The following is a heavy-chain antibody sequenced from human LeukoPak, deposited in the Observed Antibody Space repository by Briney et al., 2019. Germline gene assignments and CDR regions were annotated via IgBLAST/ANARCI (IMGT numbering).Heavy chain of an antibody. V-gene: IGHV3-7*02. CDR2: IKPDGSEK. CDR1: GLTFSGYW. J-gene: IGHJ4*02. Sequence: GGSLRLSCAASGLTFSGYWMNWVRQAPGKGLEWVANIKPDGSEKYYVDSVKGRFTISRDNAKNSLYLQMTSLRAEDTAVYYCAKRRLGYYYDSSGYRLDYWGQETLVSVSS. D-gene: IGHD3-22*01. CDR3: AKRRLGYYYDSSGYRLDY.